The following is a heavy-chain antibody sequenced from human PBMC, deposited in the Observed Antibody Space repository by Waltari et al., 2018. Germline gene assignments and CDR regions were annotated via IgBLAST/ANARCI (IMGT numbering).Heavy chain of an antibody. CDR3: ARVLRYFDWLLSGGGYGMDV. Sequence: QVQLQESGPGLVKPSETLSLTCTVSGGSISSYYWSWIRQPPGKGLEWIGYIYYSGRTNDNPSLKSRVTKSVDTSKNQFSLKLSSVTAADTAVYYCARVLRYFDWLLSGGGYGMDVWGQGTTVTVSS. V-gene: IGHV4-59*01. CDR2: IYYSGRT. CDR1: GGSISSYY. D-gene: IGHD3-9*01. J-gene: IGHJ6*02.